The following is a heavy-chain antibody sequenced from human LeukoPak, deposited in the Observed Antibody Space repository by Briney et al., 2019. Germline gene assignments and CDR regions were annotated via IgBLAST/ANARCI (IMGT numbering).Heavy chain of an antibody. CDR3: AKLQSDGLRTYYGMDV. J-gene: IGHJ6*02. CDR2: TTGSGRTT. D-gene: IGHD4-17*01. Sequence: GGSLRLSCAASGFTFSNYAMTWVRQAPGRGLEWVSATTGSGRTTYYADSVMGRFTISRDNSKNTLYLQMNSLRAEDTAVYYCAKLQSDGLRTYYGMDVWGQGTTVTVSS. V-gene: IGHV3-23*01. CDR1: GFTFSNYA.